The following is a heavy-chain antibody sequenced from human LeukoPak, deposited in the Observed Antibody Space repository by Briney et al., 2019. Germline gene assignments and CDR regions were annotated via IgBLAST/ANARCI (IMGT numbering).Heavy chain of an antibody. V-gene: IGHV1-3*01. Sequence: ASVKVSCKASGYTFTSYAMHWVRQAPGQRLEWMGWTXAGXGNTKYSQEFQGRVTITRDTSASTAYMELSSLRSEDTAVYYCARDPSYCSSTSCYRRGYFDYWGQGTLVTVSS. J-gene: IGHJ4*02. CDR3: ARDPSYCSSTSCYRRGYFDY. CDR1: GYTFTSYA. CDR2: TXAGXGNT. D-gene: IGHD2-2*01.